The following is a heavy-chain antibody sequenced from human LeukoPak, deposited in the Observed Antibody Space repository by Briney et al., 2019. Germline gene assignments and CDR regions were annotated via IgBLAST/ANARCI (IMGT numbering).Heavy chain of an antibody. Sequence: GGSLRLSCAASGFTFSSYWMSWVRQAPGKGLEWVANIKQDGSEKYYVDSVKGRFTISRDNAKNSLYLQMNSLRAEDTVVYYCARVLRYFDWLFDYWGQGTLVTVSS. V-gene: IGHV3-7*01. D-gene: IGHD3-9*01. CDR1: GFTFSSYW. CDR3: ARVLRYFDWLFDY. J-gene: IGHJ4*02. CDR2: IKQDGSEK.